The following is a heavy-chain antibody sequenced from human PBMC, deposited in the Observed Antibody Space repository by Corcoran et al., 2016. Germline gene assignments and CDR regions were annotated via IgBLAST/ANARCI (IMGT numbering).Heavy chain of an antibody. CDR3: ARKREMATIYLDY. V-gene: IGHV1-18*01. CDR1: GYTFTSYG. D-gene: IGHD5-12*01. Sequence: QVQLVQSGAEVKKPGASVKVSCKASGYTFTSYGVSWVRQAPGQGLGWMGWISVYNGNTNYAQKLQGRVTMTPDTSTSTAYMELRSLRSDDTSVYSCARKREMATIYLDYWGQGTLVTVSS. J-gene: IGHJ4*02. CDR2: ISVYNGNT.